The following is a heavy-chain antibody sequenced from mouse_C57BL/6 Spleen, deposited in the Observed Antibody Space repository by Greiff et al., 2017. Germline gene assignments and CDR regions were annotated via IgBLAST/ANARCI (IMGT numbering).Heavy chain of an antibody. Sequence: EVQVVESGPELVKPGASVKISCKASGYSFTDYNMNWVKQSNGKSLEWIGVINPNYGTTSYNQKFKGKATLTVDQSSSTAYMQRNSLTSEDSAVYYCARYYYGSSFSWYFEVWGTGTTVTVSS. J-gene: IGHJ1*03. D-gene: IGHD1-1*01. CDR1: GYSFTDYN. V-gene: IGHV1-39*01. CDR2: INPNYGTT. CDR3: ARYYYGSSFSWYFEV.